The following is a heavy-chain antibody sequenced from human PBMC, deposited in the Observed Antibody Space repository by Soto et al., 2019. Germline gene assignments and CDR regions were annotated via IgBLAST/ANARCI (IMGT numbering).Heavy chain of an antibody. CDR3: ARTYYYDSSGYFDY. V-gene: IGHV3-33*01. J-gene: IGHJ4*02. Sequence: GGSLRLSCAASGFTFSSYGMHWVRQVPGKGLEWVAVIWYDRSNKYYADSVKGRFTISRDNSKNTLYLQMNSLRAEDTAVYYCARTYYYDSSGYFDYWGQGTLVTVSS. CDR1: GFTFSSYG. D-gene: IGHD3-22*01. CDR2: IWYDRSNK.